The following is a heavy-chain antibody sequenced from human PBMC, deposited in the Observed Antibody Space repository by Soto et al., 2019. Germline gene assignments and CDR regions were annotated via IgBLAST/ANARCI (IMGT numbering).Heavy chain of an antibody. CDR2: INNAGST. J-gene: IGHJ6*02. V-gene: IGHV3-66*01. Sequence: GGSLRLSCAASGFDASVNFMTWVRQAPGRGLEWVSTINNAGSTFYADSVKGRFTISGDNSKNTLYLQMNSLRVEDTAMYYCVRENYFYGMDVWGQRTAVTVSS. CDR1: GFDASVNF. CDR3: VRENYFYGMDV.